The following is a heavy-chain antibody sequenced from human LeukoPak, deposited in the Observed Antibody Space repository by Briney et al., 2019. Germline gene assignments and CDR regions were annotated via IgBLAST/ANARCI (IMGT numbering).Heavy chain of an antibody. CDR1: GGSISSYY. V-gene: IGHV4-59*01. Sequence: SETLSLTCTVSGGSISSYYWSWIRQPPGKGLEWIGYIYYSGSTNYNPSLKSRVTISVDTSKNQFSLKLSSVTAADTAVYYCARDKGYYDSSGYYDPDAFDIWGQGTMVTVSS. CDR2: IYYSGST. J-gene: IGHJ3*02. D-gene: IGHD3-22*01. CDR3: ARDKGYYDSSGYYDPDAFDI.